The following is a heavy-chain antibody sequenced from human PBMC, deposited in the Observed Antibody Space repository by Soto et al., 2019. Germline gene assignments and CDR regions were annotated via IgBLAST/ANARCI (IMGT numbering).Heavy chain of an antibody. Sequence: PGGSLRLSCAASGFTFSSYGMHWVRQAPGKGLEWVAVISYDGSNKYYADSVKCRFTISRDNSKNTLYLQMNSLRAEDTAVYYCARDGGYCSGGSCFFDYFDYWGQGTLVTVSS. CDR1: GFTFSSYG. J-gene: IGHJ4*02. V-gene: IGHV3-30*03. CDR2: ISYDGSNK. D-gene: IGHD2-15*01. CDR3: ARDGGYCSGGSCFFDYFDY.